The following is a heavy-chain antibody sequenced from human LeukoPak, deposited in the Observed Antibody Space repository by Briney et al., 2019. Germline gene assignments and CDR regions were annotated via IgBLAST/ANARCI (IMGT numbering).Heavy chain of an antibody. CDR1: GYTFTGYY. D-gene: IGHD4-23*01. J-gene: IGHJ5*02. V-gene: IGHV1-2*02. Sequence: ASVKVSCKASGYTFTGYYMHWVRQAPGQGLEWMGWINPNSGGTNYAQKFQGRVTMTRDTSISTAYMELSRLRSDDTAVYYCARDGATVVTNWFDPWGQGTLVTVSS. CDR3: ARDGATVVTNWFDP. CDR2: INPNSGGT.